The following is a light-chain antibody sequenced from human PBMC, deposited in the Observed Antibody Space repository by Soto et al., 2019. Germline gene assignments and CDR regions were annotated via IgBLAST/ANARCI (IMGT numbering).Light chain of an antibody. V-gene: IGKV4-1*01. J-gene: IGKJ4*01. CDR1: QNVLYSPNNKTY. Sequence: DIVMTQSPDSLAVSLGERATINCKSSQNVLYSPNNKTYLAWYQQKPGQPPKLLIYWASTRASGVPDRFSGSGSGTDFTHTIGSLQAEDVATYYCQQYSSTPLTFGGGTKVEVK. CDR3: QQYSSTPLT. CDR2: WAS.